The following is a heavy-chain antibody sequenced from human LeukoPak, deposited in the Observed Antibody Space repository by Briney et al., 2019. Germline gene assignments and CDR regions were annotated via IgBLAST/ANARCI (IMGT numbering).Heavy chain of an antibody. V-gene: IGHV4-34*01. Sequence: SETLSLTCAVYGGSFSGYYWSWIRQPPGKGLEWIGEINYSGSTNYNPSLKSRVTISVDTSKNQFSLKLSSVTAADTAVYYCARPGYPSCSSTSCYEYYYYMDVWGKGTTVTISS. CDR1: GGSFSGYY. CDR2: INYSGST. J-gene: IGHJ6*03. D-gene: IGHD2-2*01. CDR3: ARPGYPSCSSTSCYEYYYYMDV.